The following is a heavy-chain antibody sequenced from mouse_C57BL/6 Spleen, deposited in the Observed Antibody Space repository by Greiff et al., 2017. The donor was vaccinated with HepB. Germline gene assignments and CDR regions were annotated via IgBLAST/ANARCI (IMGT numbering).Heavy chain of an antibody. V-gene: IGHV1-22*01. CDR2: INPNNGGT. CDR1: GYTFTDYN. Sequence: VQLQQSGPELVKPGASVKMSCKASGYTFTDYNMHWVKQSHGKSLEWIGYINPNNGGTSYNQKFKGKATLTVNKSSSTAYMELRSLTSEDSAVYYCARRKYYGSSYPDYWGQGTTLTVSS. D-gene: IGHD1-1*01. CDR3: ARRKYYGSSYPDY. J-gene: IGHJ2*01.